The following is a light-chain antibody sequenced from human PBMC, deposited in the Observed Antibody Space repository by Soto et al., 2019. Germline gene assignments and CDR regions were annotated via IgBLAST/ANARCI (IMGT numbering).Light chain of an antibody. CDR2: AAS. CDR3: QQYNNWPPTWT. V-gene: IGKV1-8*01. J-gene: IGKJ1*01. Sequence: AIRMTQSPSSLSASTGDRVTITCRASQGISSYLAWYQQKPGKAPKLLIYAASTLQSGVPSRFSGSGSGTDFTLTISCLQSEDFATYYCQQYNNWPPTWTFGQGTKVDIK. CDR1: QGISSY.